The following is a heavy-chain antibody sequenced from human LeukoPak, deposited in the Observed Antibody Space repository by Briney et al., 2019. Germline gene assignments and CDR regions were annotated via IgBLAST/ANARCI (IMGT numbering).Heavy chain of an antibody. CDR3: ARGSTYYDSSGQVPFDY. Sequence: QTGGSLRLSCAASGFTFSTYSMNWVRQAPGKGLEWVSYISSSSSTIYYADSVKGRFTISRDNAKNSLYLQMNSLRAEDTAAYYCARGSTYYDSSGQVPFDYWGQGTLVTVSS. V-gene: IGHV3-48*01. D-gene: IGHD3-22*01. J-gene: IGHJ4*02. CDR1: GFTFSTYS. CDR2: ISSSSSTI.